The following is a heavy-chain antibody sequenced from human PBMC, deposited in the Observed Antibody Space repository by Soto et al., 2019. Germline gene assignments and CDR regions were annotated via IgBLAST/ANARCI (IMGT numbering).Heavy chain of an antibody. V-gene: IGHV1-69*08. D-gene: IGHD2-15*01. Sequence: QVQLVQSGAEVKKPGSSVQVSCQASGGTFSSYTISWVRQAPGQGLAWIGRIIPLLGIANYAQKFQGIVTLTADKSTSTAYMELSSLRAEDTAVYYCARDMKVVADTTEKSYYYYYGMDVWGQGTTVTVS. CDR1: GGTFSSYT. CDR2: IIPLLGIA. J-gene: IGHJ6*02. CDR3: ARDMKVVADTTEKSYYYYYGMDV.